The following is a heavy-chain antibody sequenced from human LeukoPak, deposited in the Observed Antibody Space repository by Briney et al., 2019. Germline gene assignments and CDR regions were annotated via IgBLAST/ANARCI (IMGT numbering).Heavy chain of an antibody. J-gene: IGHJ4*02. CDR3: ARESGRTSSVDY. CDR2: INAGNGNT. D-gene: IGHD6-19*01. CDR1: GYTFITYA. V-gene: IGHV1-3*01. Sequence: ASVKVSCEASGYTFITYAIHWVRQAPGQRLEWMGWINAGNGNTKYSQKFQGRVTITRDTSASTAYMQLSSLRSEDTAVYYCARESGRTSSVDYWGQGTLVTVSS.